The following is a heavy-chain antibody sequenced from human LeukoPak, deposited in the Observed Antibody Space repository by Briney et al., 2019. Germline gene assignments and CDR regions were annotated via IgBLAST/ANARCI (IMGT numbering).Heavy chain of an antibody. V-gene: IGHV1-18*01. J-gene: IGHJ1*01. Sequence: ASVKVSCKASGFTFTSFGFSWVRQAPGQGLEWMGWISAYNGNTNYAQKLQGRVTMTTDTSTSTAYMELRSLRSDDTAVYYCARVGGGGSCYLYFQHWGQGTLVTVSS. CDR2: ISAYNGNT. CDR3: ARVGGGGSCYLYFQH. D-gene: IGHD2-15*01. CDR1: GFTFTSFG.